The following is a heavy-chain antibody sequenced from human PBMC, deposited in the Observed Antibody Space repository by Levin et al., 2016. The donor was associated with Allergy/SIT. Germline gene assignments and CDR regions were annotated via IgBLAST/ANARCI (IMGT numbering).Heavy chain of an antibody. D-gene: IGHD6-13*01. Sequence: GESLKISCAASGFTFSSYAMSWVRQAPGKGLEWVSAISGSGGSTYYADSVKGRFTISRDNSKNTLYLQMNSLRAEDTAVYYCARDLGYSSFSWFDPWGQGTLVTVSS. J-gene: IGHJ5*02. CDR1: GFTFSSYA. CDR2: ISGSGGST. CDR3: ARDLGYSSFSWFDP. V-gene: IGHV3-23*01.